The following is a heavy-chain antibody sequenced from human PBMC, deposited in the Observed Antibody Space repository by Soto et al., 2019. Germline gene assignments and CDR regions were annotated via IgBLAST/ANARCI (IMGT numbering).Heavy chain of an antibody. Sequence: GGSLILSCAASGFTFSDYCMNWVRQAPGKGLEWVSSISSSSSYIYYADSVKGRFTISRDNAKNSLYLQMNSLRAEDTAVYYCVREKSANYDFWSGYPLLNWGQGTLVTVSS. CDR3: VREKSANYDFWSGYPLLN. CDR1: GFTFSDYC. V-gene: IGHV3-21*01. J-gene: IGHJ4*02. D-gene: IGHD3-3*01. CDR2: ISSSSSYI.